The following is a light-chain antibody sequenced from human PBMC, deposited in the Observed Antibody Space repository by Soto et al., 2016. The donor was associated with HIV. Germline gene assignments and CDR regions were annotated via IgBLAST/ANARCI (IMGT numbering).Light chain of an antibody. J-gene: IGKJ1*01. Sequence: QLTQSPAFLSASVGDRLTLTRRASQSIDDYLNWYQQKPGKTPDLLIYSASSLQSGVPSRFSGRGSGTDFTLTISHLQPEDFATYYCQHKTTFGQGTKVEIK. CDR1: QSIDDY. V-gene: IGKV1-39*01. CDR3: QHKTT. CDR2: SAS.